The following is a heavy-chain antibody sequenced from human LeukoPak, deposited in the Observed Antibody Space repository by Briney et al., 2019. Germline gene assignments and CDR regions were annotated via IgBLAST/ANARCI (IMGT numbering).Heavy chain of an antibody. J-gene: IGHJ5*02. V-gene: IGHV1-18*01. D-gene: IGHD2/OR15-2a*01. CDR3: ARDPGGFEYSNWFDP. CDR1: GYTFTSYG. CDR2: ISAYNGNT. Sequence: GASVKVSCKASGYTFTSYGISWVRQAPGQGLEWMGWISAYNGNTNYAQKLQGRVTMTTDTSTSTAYMELRSLRSDDTAVYYCARDPGGFEYSNWFDPWGQGTLVTVSS.